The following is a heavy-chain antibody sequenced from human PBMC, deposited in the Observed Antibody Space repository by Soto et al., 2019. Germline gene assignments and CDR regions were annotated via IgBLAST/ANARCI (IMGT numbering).Heavy chain of an antibody. V-gene: IGHV3-21*01. D-gene: IGHD2-21*01. CDR2: ISSSSSDI. J-gene: IGHJ6*02. CDR3: ARDSDQDIVGVPEAFLRDQFHTERDV. Sequence: EVQLVESGGGLVKPGGSLRLSCAASGFTLSGYTMNWVRQAPGRGLEWVSSISSSSSDIYYADSVKGRFTISRDDAKNSVFLQMSSLRDEDTAVYFCARDSDQDIVGVPEAFLRDQFHTERDVWGQGTTVIVSS. CDR1: GFTLSGYT.